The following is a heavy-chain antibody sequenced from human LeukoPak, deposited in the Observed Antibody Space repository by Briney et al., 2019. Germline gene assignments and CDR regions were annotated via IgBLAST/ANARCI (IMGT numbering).Heavy chain of an antibody. CDR1: GFTFSSYS. Sequence: PGGSLRLSCAASGFTFSSYSMNWVRQAPGKGLEWVSSISSSSSYIYYADSVKGRFTISRDNAKNSLYLQMNSLRAEDTAVCYCARLGSPGYCSGGSCYGFDYWGQGTLVTVSS. CDR3: ARLGSPGYCSGGSCYGFDY. J-gene: IGHJ4*02. V-gene: IGHV3-21*01. D-gene: IGHD2-15*01. CDR2: ISSSSSYI.